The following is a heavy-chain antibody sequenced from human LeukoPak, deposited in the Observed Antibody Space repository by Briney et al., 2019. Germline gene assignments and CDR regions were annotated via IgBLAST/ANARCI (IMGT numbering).Heavy chain of an antibody. Sequence: GGSLRLSCTASGFTLSDYHMNWIRQAPGKGLEWVSYISTTENTIHYADSVKGRFSISRDNARSSLYLQMNSLRAEDTAVYYCATSSTRYFFDDWGQGTLVTVSS. CDR1: GFTLSDYH. J-gene: IGHJ4*02. CDR3: ATSSTRYFFDD. V-gene: IGHV3-11*04. D-gene: IGHD2-2*01. CDR2: ISTTENTI.